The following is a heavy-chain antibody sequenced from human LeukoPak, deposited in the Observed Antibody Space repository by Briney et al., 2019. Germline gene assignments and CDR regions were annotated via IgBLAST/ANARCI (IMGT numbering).Heavy chain of an antibody. CDR2: LTNTCGDT. CDR1: GFTFNDHA. V-gene: IGHV3-23*01. Sequence: PGGSLRLSCAASGFTFNDHAMDWVRQAPGKGLEYVSILTNTCGDTHYSDSVKGRFTISRDNSKSTLFLQMNSLTAEDTAVYHCAKGVGPSAPNGRVFDSWGQGTRVTVSS. D-gene: IGHD1-26*01. J-gene: IGHJ4*02. CDR3: AKGVGPSAPNGRVFDS.